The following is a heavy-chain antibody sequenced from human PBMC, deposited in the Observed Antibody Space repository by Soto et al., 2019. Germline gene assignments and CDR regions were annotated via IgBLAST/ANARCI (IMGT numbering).Heavy chain of an antibody. CDR2: VYSSGNV. V-gene: IGHV4-4*07. J-gene: IGHJ4*02. Sequence: SETLSLTCTVSGGSIIHYCCNWIRQSAGKGLEWIGRVYSSGNVNYNPSLKTRVTMSVDTSKNQFSLKLTSVTAADTAIYYCTRGGSDPWSGPFDYWGQGTLLTVSS. CDR1: GGSIIHYC. CDR3: TRGGSDPWSGPFDY. D-gene: IGHD3-3*01.